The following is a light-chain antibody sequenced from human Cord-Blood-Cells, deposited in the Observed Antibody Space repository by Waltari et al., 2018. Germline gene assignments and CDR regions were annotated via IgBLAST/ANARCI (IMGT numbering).Light chain of an antibody. V-gene: IGKV1-39*01. J-gene: IGKJ1*01. CDR2: AAS. Sequence: DIQMTQSPSSLSASVGDRVTITCRASQSISSYLNWYQQKPVKAPKLLIYAASRLQSGVPSRFSGSGSGTDFTLTISSLQPEDFATYYCQQSYSTPPTWTFGQGTKVEIK. CDR1: QSISSY. CDR3: QQSYSTPPTWT.